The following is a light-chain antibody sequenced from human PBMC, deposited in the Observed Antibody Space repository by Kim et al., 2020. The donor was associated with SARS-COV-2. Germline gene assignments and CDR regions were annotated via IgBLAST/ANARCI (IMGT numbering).Light chain of an antibody. CDR2: YVS. CDR3: LQDYLYPWT. CDR1: QDIKKD. J-gene: IGKJ1*01. V-gene: IGKV1-6*01. Sequence: AIQMTQSPSSLSAYVGDRVIITCRASQDIKKDLGWYQQKPGKAPKLLIYYVSTLESGVPSRFSGSGSGTDFTLTISSLQPEDFATYYCLQDYLYPWTFGQGTKVDIK.